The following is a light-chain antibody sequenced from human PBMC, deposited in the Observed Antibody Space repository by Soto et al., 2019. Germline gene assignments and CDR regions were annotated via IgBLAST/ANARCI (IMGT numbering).Light chain of an antibody. J-gene: IGKJ2*01. CDR2: GTS. CDR1: QTVSSTY. CDR3: QQYGSSQYS. Sequence: ENVLTQSPGTLSLSPGDRATLSCRASQTVSSTYLAWYQQRPGQAPRLLIHGTSSRATGIPDRFSGSGSGTDFTLTISRLEPEDSAVYYCQQYGSSQYSFCQGTKLEIK. V-gene: IGKV3-20*01.